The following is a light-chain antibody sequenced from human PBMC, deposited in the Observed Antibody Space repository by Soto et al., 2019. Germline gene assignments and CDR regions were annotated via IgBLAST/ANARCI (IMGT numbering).Light chain of an antibody. V-gene: IGLV2-14*01. Sequence: QSALTQPASVSGSPGQSIAISCTGTSSDVGAYNYVSWYQQHPGKAPKLLIYDVSNRPSGVSDRFSGSKSGNTASLTISGLQAEDEADYYCSSYTSSSTYVFGTGTKVTDL. CDR3: SSYTSSSTYV. CDR2: DVS. J-gene: IGLJ1*01. CDR1: SSDVGAYNY.